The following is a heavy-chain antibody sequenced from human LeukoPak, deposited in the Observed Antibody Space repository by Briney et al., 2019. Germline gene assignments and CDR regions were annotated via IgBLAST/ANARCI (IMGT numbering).Heavy chain of an antibody. D-gene: IGHD3-10*01. V-gene: IGHV4-59*08. CDR2: IYYSGGT. CDR3: ASSTGSGSYYPLFDY. Sequence: SETLSLTCTVSGGSISSYFWTWVRQAPGKGLEWIGYIYYSGGTNYNPSLKSRVTISVDTSKNQFSMKLSSVTAADTAVYYCASSTGSGSYYPLFDYWGQGTLVTVSS. CDR1: GGSISSYF. J-gene: IGHJ4*02.